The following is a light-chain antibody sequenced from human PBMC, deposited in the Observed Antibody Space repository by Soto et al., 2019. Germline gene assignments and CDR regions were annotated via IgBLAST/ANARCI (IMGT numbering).Light chain of an antibody. CDR1: QTISSW. CDR2: KAS. V-gene: IGKV1-5*03. Sequence: DIQMTQSPSTLSGSVGDRVTITCRASQTISSWLAWYQQKPGKAPNLLIYKASTLKSGVPSRFSCSGSGTEFTLTISSLQPDDFATYYCQHYNSYSEAFGQGTKVELK. J-gene: IGKJ1*01. CDR3: QHYNSYSEA.